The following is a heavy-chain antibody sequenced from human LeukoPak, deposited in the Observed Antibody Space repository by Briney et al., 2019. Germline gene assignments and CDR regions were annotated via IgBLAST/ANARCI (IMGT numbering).Heavy chain of an antibody. J-gene: IGHJ5*02. Sequence: SETLSLTCTVSGYSISSDYYWGWIRQPPGKGLEWIGNIYHSGSTYYNPSLKSRVTISVDMSKNQFSLKLSFVTAADTAVYYCARVMVRGIIISKWFDPWGQGTLVTVSS. CDR2: IYHSGST. D-gene: IGHD3-10*01. CDR1: GYSISSDYY. V-gene: IGHV4-38-2*02. CDR3: ARVMVRGIIISKWFDP.